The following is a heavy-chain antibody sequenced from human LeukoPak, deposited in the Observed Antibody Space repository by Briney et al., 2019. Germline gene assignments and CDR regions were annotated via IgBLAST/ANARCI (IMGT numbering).Heavy chain of an antibody. D-gene: IGHD6-13*01. Sequence: SETLSLTCTASGGSISSYYWSWIRQPPGKGLEWIGYIYYTGSTKYNASLKSRVTISVDTSKNQFSLKLGSVTAADTAVYYCARLRTSIGAASTFDYWGQGTLVTVSS. CDR2: IYYTGST. CDR3: ARLRTSIGAASTFDY. J-gene: IGHJ4*02. CDR1: GGSISSYY. V-gene: IGHV4-59*08.